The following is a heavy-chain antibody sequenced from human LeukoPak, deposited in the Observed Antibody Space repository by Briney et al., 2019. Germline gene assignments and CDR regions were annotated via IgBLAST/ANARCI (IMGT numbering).Heavy chain of an antibody. J-gene: IGHJ4*02. CDR3: YGQSYLFDY. Sequence: GSLRLSCAASGFTFSNYLMSWVRQAPGKGLEWVANTKQDGSEKYYVDSVEGRFTISRDNAKSSLYLQMNSLRAEDTAVYYCYGQSYLFDYWGQGTLVTVSS. CDR1: GFTFSNYL. V-gene: IGHV3-7*01. D-gene: IGHD4-17*01. CDR2: TKQDGSEK.